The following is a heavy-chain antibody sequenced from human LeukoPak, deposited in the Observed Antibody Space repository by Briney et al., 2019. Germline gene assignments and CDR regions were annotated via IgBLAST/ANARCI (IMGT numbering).Heavy chain of an antibody. J-gene: IGHJ6*03. CDR1: GYSISSGYY. D-gene: IGHD6-19*01. CDR2: IYHSGST. CDR3: ARVSAVVHYMDV. V-gene: IGHV4-38-2*02. Sequence: SETLSLTCTVSGYSISSGYYWGWIRQPPGKGLEWIGSIYHSGSTYYNPSLKSRVTISVDTSKNQFSLKLSSVTAAGTAVYYCARVSAVVHYMDVWGKGTTVTVSS.